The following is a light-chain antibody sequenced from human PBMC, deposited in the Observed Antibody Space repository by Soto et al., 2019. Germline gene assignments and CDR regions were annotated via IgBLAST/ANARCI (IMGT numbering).Light chain of an antibody. CDR1: QSVGSN. CDR2: GAS. J-gene: IGKJ5*01. CDR3: QQYNNWPPVT. V-gene: IGKV3-15*01. Sequence: EIVMTQSPATLSVSPVERATLSGRASQSVGSNLAWYQQKAGQAPRLLIYGASTRATGIPARFSGSGSGTEFTLTISSLQSEDFALYYCQQYNNWPPVTFGQGTRLEI.